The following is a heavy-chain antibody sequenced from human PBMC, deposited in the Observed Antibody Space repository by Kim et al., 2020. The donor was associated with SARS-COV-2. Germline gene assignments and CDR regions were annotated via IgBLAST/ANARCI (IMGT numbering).Heavy chain of an antibody. Sequence: GGSLRLSCAASGFTFSDYYMSWIRQAPGKGLEWVSYISSSSSYTNYADSVKGRFTISRDNAKNSLYLQMNSLRAEDTAVYYCARDNPYCSSTSCYLYYYYYGMDVWGQGTTVTVSS. V-gene: IGHV3-11*05. J-gene: IGHJ6*02. D-gene: IGHD2-2*01. CDR1: GFTFSDYY. CDR3: ARDNPYCSSTSCYLYYYYYGMDV. CDR2: ISSSSSYT.